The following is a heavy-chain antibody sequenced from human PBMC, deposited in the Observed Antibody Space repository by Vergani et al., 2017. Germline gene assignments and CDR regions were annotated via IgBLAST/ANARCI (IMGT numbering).Heavy chain of an antibody. CDR2: IYHSGST. CDR1: GGSISSGGYS. D-gene: IGHD2-15*01. Sequence: QLQLQESGSGLVKPSQTLSLTCAVSGGSISSGGYSWSWIRQPPGKGLEWIGYIYHSGSTYYNPSLKSRVTISVDRYKNQFSLKLSSVTAADTAVYYCARVMWGYCSGGSCYSGPFDYWGQGTLVTVSS. CDR3: ARVMWGYCSGGSCYSGPFDY. J-gene: IGHJ4*02. V-gene: IGHV4-30-2*01.